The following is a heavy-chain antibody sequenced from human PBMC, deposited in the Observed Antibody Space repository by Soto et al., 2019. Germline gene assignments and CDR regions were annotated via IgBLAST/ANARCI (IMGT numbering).Heavy chain of an antibody. CDR2: ISAHTGNP. D-gene: IGHD1-1*01. CDR3: ARGRYGDY. CDR1: GYTFTSYG. V-gene: IGHV1-18*01. Sequence: QVHLVQSGAEVKKPGASVKVSCKASGYTFTSYGITWVRQAPGQGLEWMGWISAHTGNPDYAQKLQGRVIVTRDTSQSTAYMELRSLRSDDTAVSYCARGRYGDYWGQGALVTVSS. J-gene: IGHJ4*02.